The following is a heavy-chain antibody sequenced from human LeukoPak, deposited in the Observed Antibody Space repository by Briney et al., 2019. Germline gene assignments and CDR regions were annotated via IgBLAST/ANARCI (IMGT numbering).Heavy chain of an antibody. CDR3: ATAGKYRFDY. CDR1: GFTFSNTW. Sequence: QPGGSLRLSCAGSGFTFSNTWMHWVCQAPGEGLVWVSRIDSDGNTINYADSVKGRFTISRDNARNTLYLQMNSLRVEDTALYFCATAGKYRFDYWGQGTLVTVSS. J-gene: IGHJ4*02. CDR2: IDSDGNTI. D-gene: IGHD2-2*01. V-gene: IGHV3-74*01.